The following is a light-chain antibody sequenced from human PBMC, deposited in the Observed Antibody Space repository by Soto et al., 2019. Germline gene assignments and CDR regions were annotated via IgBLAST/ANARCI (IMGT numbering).Light chain of an antibody. CDR2: GAS. CDR3: QQYGDSPSIT. V-gene: IGKV3-20*01. J-gene: IGKJ5*01. Sequence: EIVLTQSPGTLSLSPGERATLSCRASQSVRYNYLAWYQQKPGQAPRLLIYGASIRATGIPDRFSGSGSGTDFTLTISRVEPGDFAVYYCQQYGDSPSITFGQGTRLEIK. CDR1: QSVRYNY.